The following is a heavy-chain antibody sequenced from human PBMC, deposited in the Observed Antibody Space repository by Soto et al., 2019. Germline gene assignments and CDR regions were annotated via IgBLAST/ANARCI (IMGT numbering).Heavy chain of an antibody. V-gene: IGHV4-39*01. CDR1: GASIISTTSSYY. J-gene: IGHJ5*02. CDR3: ARHFPLRVVRSTYFEA. CDR2: VYYSGST. D-gene: IGHD3-3*01. Sequence: SETLSLTCTVSGASIISTTSSYYWGWIRQPPGKGLEWIGSVYYSGSTYLNPSLKSRVTISVDTPQNQFSLKLSSVTAADTAVYYCARHFPLRVVRSTYFEAWGQGTLVTVSS.